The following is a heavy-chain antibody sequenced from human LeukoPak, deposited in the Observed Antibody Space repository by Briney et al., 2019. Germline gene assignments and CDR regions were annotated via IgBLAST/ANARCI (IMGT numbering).Heavy chain of an antibody. Sequence: PGGSLRLSCAASGFLFRVYAMHWVRRAPGKGLEYVAGISINGDSTYYANSLKGRFTISRDNAKKTLYLQMNSLRAEDTAVYYCAKGPVVTFDIWGQGTMVTVSS. J-gene: IGHJ3*02. CDR3: AKGPVVTFDI. CDR1: GFLFRVYA. CDR2: ISINGDST. D-gene: IGHD2-15*01. V-gene: IGHV3-64*01.